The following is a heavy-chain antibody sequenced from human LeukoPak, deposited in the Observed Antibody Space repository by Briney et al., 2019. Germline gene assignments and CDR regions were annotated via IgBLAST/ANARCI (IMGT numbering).Heavy chain of an antibody. D-gene: IGHD3-22*01. V-gene: IGHV3-48*01. CDR2: ITSSSSTI. Sequence: GGSLRLSCAASGFTLSSYSMNWVRQARGKGLEWVSYITSSSSTIYYADSVTGRFTISRDNAKNSLYLQMNSLRAEDTAVYYCVRDWGYDSSGYWQKYFDTWGQGTLVTVSS. CDR1: GFTLSSYS. CDR3: VRDWGYDSSGYWQKYFDT. J-gene: IGHJ4*02.